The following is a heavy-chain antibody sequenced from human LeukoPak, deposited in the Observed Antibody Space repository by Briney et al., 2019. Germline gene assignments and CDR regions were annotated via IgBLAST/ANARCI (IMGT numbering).Heavy chain of an antibody. CDR3: ARVRWGQQLDDY. J-gene: IGHJ4*02. CDR1: GGSISSSSYY. V-gene: IGHV4-39*07. Sequence: SETLSLTCTVSGGSISSSSYYWGWIRQPPGKGLEWIGSIYYSGSTYYNPSLKSRVTISVDTSKNQFSLKLSSVTAADTAVYYCARVRWGQQLDDYWGQGTLVTVSS. CDR2: IYYSGST. D-gene: IGHD6-13*01.